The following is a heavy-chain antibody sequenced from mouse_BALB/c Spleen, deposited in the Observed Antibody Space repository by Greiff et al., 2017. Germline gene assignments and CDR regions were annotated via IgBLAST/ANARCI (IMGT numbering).Heavy chain of an antibody. CDR1: GFTFSSYA. CDR3: ARRIITTVVAPAMDY. V-gene: IGHV5-6-5*01. J-gene: IGHJ4*01. Sequence: EVQRVESGGGLVKPGGSLKLSCAASGFTFSSYAMSWVRQTPEKRLEWVASISSGGSTYYPDSVKGRFTISRDNARNILYLQMSSLRSEDTAMYYCARRIITTVVAPAMDYWGQGTSVTVSS. CDR2: ISSGGST. D-gene: IGHD1-1*01.